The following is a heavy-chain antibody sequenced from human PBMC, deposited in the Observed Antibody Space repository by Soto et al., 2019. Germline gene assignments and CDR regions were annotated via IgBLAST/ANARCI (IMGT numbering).Heavy chain of an antibody. V-gene: IGHV4-59*08. Sequence: SETLSLTCTVSGDSISTDYWSWIRQSPGKGLEWFGFIYYGGSTNYNPSLKSRVTISVDTPKNQFSLKLSSVTAADTAVYYCAKKWTWGSLVLWGQGTLGTVSS. J-gene: IGHJ4*02. D-gene: IGHD7-27*01. CDR1: GDSISTDY. CDR2: IYYGGST. CDR3: AKKWTWGSLVL.